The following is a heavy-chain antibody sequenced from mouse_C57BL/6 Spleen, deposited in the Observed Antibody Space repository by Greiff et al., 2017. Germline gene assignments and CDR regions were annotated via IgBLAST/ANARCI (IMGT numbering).Heavy chain of an antibody. CDR2: IYPGDGDT. Sequence: QVQLQQSGAELVKPGASVKISCKASGYAFSSYWMNWVKQRPGKGLEWIGQIYPGDGDTNYNGKFKGKATLTADKSSSAAYMQLSSLTSEDSAVYFCARSDYYGSSGYFDFWGTGTTVTVSS. CDR1: GYAFSSYW. V-gene: IGHV1-80*01. J-gene: IGHJ1*03. CDR3: ARSDYYGSSGYFDF. D-gene: IGHD1-1*01.